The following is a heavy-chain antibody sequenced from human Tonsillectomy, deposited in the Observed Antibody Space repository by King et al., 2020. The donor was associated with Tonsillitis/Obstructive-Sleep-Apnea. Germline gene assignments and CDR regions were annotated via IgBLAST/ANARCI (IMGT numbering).Heavy chain of an antibody. CDR2: IIPIFGTA. J-gene: IGHJ3*02. V-gene: IGHV1-69*01. CDR1: GGTFSSYA. CDR3: ARLGYCSSTSCYASAFDI. Sequence: QLVQSGAEVKKPGSSVKVSCKASGGTFSSYAISWVRQAPGQGLEWMGGIIPIFGTANYAQKFQGRGTITADESTSTAYMELSSLRSEDTAVYYCARLGYCSSTSCYASAFDIWGQGTMVTVSS. D-gene: IGHD2-2*01.